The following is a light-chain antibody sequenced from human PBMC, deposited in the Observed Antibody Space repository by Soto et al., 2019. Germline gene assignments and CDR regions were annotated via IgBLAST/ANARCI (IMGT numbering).Light chain of an antibody. J-gene: IGKJ3*01. CDR3: QQRKNWPEFT. CDR2: DAS. Sequence: EIVLTQSPATLSLSPGERATLSCRASQCVSSSLVWYQQKRGQAPRLLIYDASNRDTGIPARFSGSGAGTDFTLIISSLEPEDFAVYYCQQRKNWPEFTFGPGTKVDIK. V-gene: IGKV3-11*01. CDR1: QCVSSS.